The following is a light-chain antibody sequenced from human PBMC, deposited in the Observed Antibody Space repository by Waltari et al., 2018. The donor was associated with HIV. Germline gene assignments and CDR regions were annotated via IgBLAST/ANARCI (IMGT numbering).Light chain of an antibody. Sequence: QSALTQPASVSGSPGQSLTISCTGTSSDVGRYNYVPRYQPHPDKAPNRRIYEVSNRPSGVSKRFSGSKSGNTASLTISGLQAEDEADYYCSSYTSSSTLVFGGGTKLTVL. V-gene: IGLV2-14*01. J-gene: IGLJ2*01. CDR3: SSYTSSSTLV. CDR2: EVS. CDR1: SSDVGRYNY.